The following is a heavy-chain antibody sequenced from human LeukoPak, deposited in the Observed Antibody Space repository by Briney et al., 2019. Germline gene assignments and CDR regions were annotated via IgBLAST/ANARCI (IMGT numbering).Heavy chain of an antibody. D-gene: IGHD2-2*01. J-gene: IGHJ6*02. CDR3: ARGGSPTSSLYYGMDV. Sequence: GRSLRLSCAASGLTFSSYAMHWVRQAPGKGLEWVAVISYDGSNKYYADSVKGRFTISRDNSKNTLYLQMNSLRAEDTAVYYCARGGSPTSSLYYGMDVWGQGTTVTVSS. CDR2: ISYDGSNK. CDR1: GLTFSSYA. V-gene: IGHV3-30-3*01.